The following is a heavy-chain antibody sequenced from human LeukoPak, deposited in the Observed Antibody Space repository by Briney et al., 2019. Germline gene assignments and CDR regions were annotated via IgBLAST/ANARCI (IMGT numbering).Heavy chain of an antibody. V-gene: IGHV1-24*01. Sequence: ASVKVSCKVSGYTLTELFMHWVRQAPGKGLEWMGGFDPEDGETIYAQKFQGRVTMTEDTSTDTAYMELSSLRSEDTAVYYCATTPLGLITMVRGNFDYWGQGTLVTVSS. J-gene: IGHJ4*02. CDR3: ATTPLGLITMVRGNFDY. CDR1: GYTLTELF. D-gene: IGHD3-10*01. CDR2: FDPEDGET.